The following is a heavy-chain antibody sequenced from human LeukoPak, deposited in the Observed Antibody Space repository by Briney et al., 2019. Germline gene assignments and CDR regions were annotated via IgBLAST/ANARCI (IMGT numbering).Heavy chain of an antibody. CDR3: ARKPRRSGWYLDDAFDI. D-gene: IGHD6-19*01. CDR2: IIPIFGTA. Sequence: ASVKVSCKASGGTFSSYAIGWVRQAPGQGLEWMGGIIPIFGTANYAQKFQGRVTITADESTSTAYMELSSLRSDDTAVYYCARKPRRSGWYLDDAFDIWGQGTMVTVSS. V-gene: IGHV1-69*13. J-gene: IGHJ3*02. CDR1: GGTFSSYA.